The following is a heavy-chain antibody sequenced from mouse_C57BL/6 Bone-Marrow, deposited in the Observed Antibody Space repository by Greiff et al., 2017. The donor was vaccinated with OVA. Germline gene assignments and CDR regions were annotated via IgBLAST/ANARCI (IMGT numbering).Heavy chain of an antibody. CDR1: GFTFSDYG. CDR3: ARRDYYSNYDAMDY. D-gene: IGHD2-5*01. Sequence: EVMLVESGGGLVQPGGSLKLSCAASGFTFSDYGMAWVRQAPRQGPEWVAFITNFAYSIYYADTLTSRTTISRENAKNTLYLERSSRRSEDTAMYYCARRDYYSNYDAMDYWGQGTTVTVSS. J-gene: IGHJ4*01. V-gene: IGHV5-15*04. CDR2: ITNFAYSI.